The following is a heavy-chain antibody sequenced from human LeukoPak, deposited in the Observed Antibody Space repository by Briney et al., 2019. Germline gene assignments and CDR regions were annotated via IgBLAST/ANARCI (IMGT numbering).Heavy chain of an antibody. CDR3: SRDRGWWGMDV. CDR2: IGPAGDT. CDR1: GFTFSRYE. J-gene: IGHJ6*02. D-gene: IGHD2-15*01. V-gene: IGHV3-13*01. Sequence: GGSLRLSCAASGFTFSRYEMHGVRQAKGKGLEWVSVIGPAGDTYYPGSVEGRFTISREKAKNPLYLQMNSLRAGDTAVYYCSRDRGWWGMDVWGQGTTVTVSS.